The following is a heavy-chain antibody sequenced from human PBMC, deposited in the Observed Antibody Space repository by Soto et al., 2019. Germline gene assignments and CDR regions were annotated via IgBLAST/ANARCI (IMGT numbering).Heavy chain of an antibody. CDR2: IYYSGST. V-gene: IGHV4-59*01. Sequence: SETLSLTCTVSGGSISSYYWSWIRQPPGKGLEWIGYIYYSGSTNYNPSLKSRVTISVDTSKNQFSLKLSSVAAADTAVYYCARDRRPGIAATSYGMDVWGQGTTVTVSS. CDR1: GGSISSYY. CDR3: ARDRRPGIAATSYGMDV. D-gene: IGHD6-13*01. J-gene: IGHJ6*02.